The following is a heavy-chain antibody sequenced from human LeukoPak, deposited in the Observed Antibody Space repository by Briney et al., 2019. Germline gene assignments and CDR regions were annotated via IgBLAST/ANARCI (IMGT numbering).Heavy chain of an antibody. V-gene: IGHV4-30-2*01. CDR3: ARGDSGYYDSSGYLDY. J-gene: IGHJ4*02. CDR1: GGSISGGGYS. D-gene: IGHD3-22*01. Sequence: SQTLSLTCAVSGGSISGGGYSWSWIRQPPGKGLEWIGYIYHSGSTYYNPSLKSRVTISVDRSKNQFSLKLSSVTAADTAVYYCARGDSGYYDSSGYLDYWGQGTLVTVSS. CDR2: IYHSGST.